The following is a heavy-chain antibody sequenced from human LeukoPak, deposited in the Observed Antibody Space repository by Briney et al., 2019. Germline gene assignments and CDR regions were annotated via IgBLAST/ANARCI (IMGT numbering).Heavy chain of an antibody. D-gene: IGHD5-12*01. V-gene: IGHV1-2*02. CDR1: GYTFTGYY. Sequence: ASVKVSCKASGYTFTGYYMHWVRQAPGQGLEWMGWINPNSGGTNYAQKFQGRVTMTRNTSISTAYTELSRLRSDDTAVYYYARDRRYSGYDYDYWGQGTLVTVSS. CDR2: INPNSGGT. J-gene: IGHJ4*02. CDR3: ARDRRYSGYDYDY.